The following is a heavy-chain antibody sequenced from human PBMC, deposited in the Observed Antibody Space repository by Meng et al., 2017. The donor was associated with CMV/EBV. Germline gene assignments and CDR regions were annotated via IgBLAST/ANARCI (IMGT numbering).Heavy chain of an antibody. Sequence: SVKVSCKASGGTFSSYAISWVRQAPGQGLEWMGGIIPILGIANYAQKFQGRVTITADKSTSTAYMELNSLRAEDTAVYYCASYHHSSSQWYFDYWGQGTLVTVSS. CDR2: IIPILGIA. CDR1: GGTFSSYA. CDR3: ASYHHSSSQWYFDY. J-gene: IGHJ4*02. V-gene: IGHV1-69*10. D-gene: IGHD6-13*01.